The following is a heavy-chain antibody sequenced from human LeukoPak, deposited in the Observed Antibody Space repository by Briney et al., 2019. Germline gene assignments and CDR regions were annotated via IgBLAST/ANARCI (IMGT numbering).Heavy chain of an antibody. CDR3: AKVRRAYRSCVGSSFDY. V-gene: IGHV3-23*01. D-gene: IGHD1-26*01. J-gene: IGHJ4*02. Sequence: PGGSLRLSCAASGFTFSSFAMSWVRQAPGKGLEWVSAISGSGGSTYYADSVKGRFTISRDNSKNTLYLQMNSLTAEDTAVYYCAKVRRAYRSCVGSSFDYWGQGTLVTVSS. CDR2: ISGSGGST. CDR1: GFTFSSFA.